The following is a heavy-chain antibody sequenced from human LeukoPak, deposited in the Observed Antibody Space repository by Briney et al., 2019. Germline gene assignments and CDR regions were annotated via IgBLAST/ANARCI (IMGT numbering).Heavy chain of an antibody. V-gene: IGHV4-30-4*01. J-gene: IGHJ4*02. CDR1: GDSISSGAYY. D-gene: IGHD2-2*01. CDR3: ASSSTRSLFDY. Sequence: SQTLSLTCTVSGDSISSGAYYWTWIRQPPGKGLEWIGYIYYSGSTYYNPSLKSRVTMSLDTSKNQFSLKLSSVTAADTAVYYCASSSTRSLFDYWGQGTLVTVSS. CDR2: IYYSGST.